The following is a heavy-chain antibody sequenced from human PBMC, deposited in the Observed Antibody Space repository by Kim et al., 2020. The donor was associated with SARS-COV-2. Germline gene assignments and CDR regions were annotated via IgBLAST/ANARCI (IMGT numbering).Heavy chain of an antibody. J-gene: IGHJ4*02. CDR3: AKDRVYCSSTSCYAGFWDY. V-gene: IGHV3-33*03. D-gene: IGHD2-2*01. Sequence: GRFPISRDNSKNTLYLQMNSLRAEDTAVYYCAKDRVYCSSTSCYAGFWDYWGQGTLVTVSS.